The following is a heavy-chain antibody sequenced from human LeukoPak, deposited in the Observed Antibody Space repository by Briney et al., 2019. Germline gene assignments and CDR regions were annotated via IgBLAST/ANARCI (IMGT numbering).Heavy chain of an antibody. J-gene: IGHJ3*02. CDR3: AKDAPYGDYVDDALDI. Sequence: GGSLRLSCAASGFTFSSYAMHWVRQAPGKGLEWVAVISYDGSNKYYADSVKGRFTISRDNSKNTLYLQMNSLRAEDTAVYYCAKDAPYGDYVDDALDIWGQGTMVTVSS. CDR1: GFTFSSYA. CDR2: ISYDGSNK. D-gene: IGHD4-17*01. V-gene: IGHV3-30-3*01.